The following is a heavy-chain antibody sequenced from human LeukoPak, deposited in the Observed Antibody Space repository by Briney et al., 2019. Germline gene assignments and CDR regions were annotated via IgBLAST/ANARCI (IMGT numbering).Heavy chain of an antibody. CDR2: ISSSGSYI. J-gene: IGHJ4*02. Sequence: GGSLRLSCAASGFTFSSYSMNWVRQAPGKGLEWVSSISSSGSYIYYADSVKGRLTISRDNAKISLDLQMNSLRADDTAVYYCARDYYGDYVFDYWGQGALVTVSS. D-gene: IGHD4-17*01. CDR1: GFTFSSYS. V-gene: IGHV3-21*01. CDR3: ARDYYGDYVFDY.